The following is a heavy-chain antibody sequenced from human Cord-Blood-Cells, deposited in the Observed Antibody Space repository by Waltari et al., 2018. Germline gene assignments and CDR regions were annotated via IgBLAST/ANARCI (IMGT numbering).Heavy chain of an antibody. CDR2: IYYSGST. CDR3: ARIVGPDWNYWYFDL. V-gene: IGHV4-59*01. J-gene: IGHJ2*01. Sequence: QVQLQESGPGLVKPSEPLSLTCTVSGGSISSSYWSWIRQPPGKGLEWVGYIYYSGSTNYNPSLKSRVTISVDTSKNQFSLKLSSVTAADTAVYYCARIVGPDWNYWYFDLWGRGTLVTVSS. D-gene: IGHD1-1*01. CDR1: GGSISSSY.